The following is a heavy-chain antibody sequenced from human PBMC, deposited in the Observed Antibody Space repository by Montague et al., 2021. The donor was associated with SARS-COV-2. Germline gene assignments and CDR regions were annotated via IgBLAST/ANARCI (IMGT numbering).Heavy chain of an antibody. D-gene: IGHD4-23*01. CDR2: MNPNSGNT. CDR1: GDTFNSND. Sequence: SGKVSCKASGDTFNSNDINWMRQAPGQGLEWMGWMNPNSGNTGHVQKFQGRVTMTRDTSISTVYMELRSQRSEDAAVYYCAVAYGGPRNAFDIWGQGTMVTVSS. V-gene: IGHV1-8*01. J-gene: IGHJ3*02. CDR3: AVAYGGPRNAFDI.